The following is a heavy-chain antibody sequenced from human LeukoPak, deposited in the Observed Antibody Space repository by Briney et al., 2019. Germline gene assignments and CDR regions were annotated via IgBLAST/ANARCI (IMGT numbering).Heavy chain of an antibody. CDR2: IYPGDSDT. Sequence: SGESLKISCKGSGYSFSSYWIGWVRQMPGKGLEWMGIIYPGDSDTRYSPSFQGQVTISADRSITTAYVQWSSLQASDTAMYYCARQGPIQLDSWGQGTLVTVSS. V-gene: IGHV5-51*01. D-gene: IGHD5-18*01. CDR1: GYSFSSYW. CDR3: ARQGPIQLDS. J-gene: IGHJ4*02.